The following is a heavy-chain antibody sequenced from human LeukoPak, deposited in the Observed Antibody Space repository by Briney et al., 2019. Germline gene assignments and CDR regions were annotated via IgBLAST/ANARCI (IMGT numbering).Heavy chain of an antibody. V-gene: IGHV4-59*01. CDR3: ARDESPGEYFQH. Sequence: PSETLSLTCTVSGGSISSYYWSWIRQPPGKGLEWIGYIYYSGSTNYNPSLRSRVTISVDTSKNQFSLKLSSVTAADTAVYYCARDESPGEYFQHWGQGALVTVSS. CDR2: IYYSGST. J-gene: IGHJ1*01. CDR1: GGSISSYY.